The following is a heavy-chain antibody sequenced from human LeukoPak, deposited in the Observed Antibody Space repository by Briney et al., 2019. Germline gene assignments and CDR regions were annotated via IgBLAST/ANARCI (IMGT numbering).Heavy chain of an antibody. D-gene: IGHD3-10*01. CDR2: TNPDGSTT. Sequence: GGSLRLACAASGFTFSGYWMHWVRQAPGKGLVWVSRTNPDGSTTTYADSVKGRFTISRDNAKNTLYLQMNSLRAEDTALYYCARETPRGGRYYFDYWGQGALVTVSS. J-gene: IGHJ4*02. CDR3: ARETPRGGRYYFDY. V-gene: IGHV3-74*03. CDR1: GFTFSGYW.